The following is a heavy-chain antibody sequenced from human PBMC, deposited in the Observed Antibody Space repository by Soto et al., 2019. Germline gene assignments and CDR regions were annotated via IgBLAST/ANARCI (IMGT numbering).Heavy chain of an antibody. CDR3: VRDTAAQIQGSSEIGY. D-gene: IGHD6-13*01. J-gene: IGHJ4*02. CDR1: GYTFTSYG. Sequence: QVQLVLSGAEVKKPGASVKVSCKASGYTFTSYGISWVLQAPGQGLEWMGWISAYNGNTNYAQKLQGRVTMTTDTSTSTAYMELRSLRSDDTAVYYCVRDTAAQIQGSSEIGYWGKGTLVTVSS. V-gene: IGHV1-18*01. CDR2: ISAYNGNT.